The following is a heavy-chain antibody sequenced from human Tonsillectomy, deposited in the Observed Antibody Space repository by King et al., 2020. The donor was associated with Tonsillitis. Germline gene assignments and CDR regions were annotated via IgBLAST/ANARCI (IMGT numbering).Heavy chain of an antibody. J-gene: IGHJ6*02. V-gene: IGHV1-46*01. CDR1: GYTFTNYY. CDR2: INPSGGSA. D-gene: IGHD2-15*01. CDR3: ARDVMVATTMVSYYYGMDV. Sequence: HVQLVESGAEVKKPGASVKVSCKASGYTFTNYYVHWVRRAPGQGLEWMGIINPSGGSASYAQKFQGRVTMTRDTSTTTVYMELSSLRSEDTAVYFCARDVMVATTMVSYYYGMDVWGQGTTVAVSS.